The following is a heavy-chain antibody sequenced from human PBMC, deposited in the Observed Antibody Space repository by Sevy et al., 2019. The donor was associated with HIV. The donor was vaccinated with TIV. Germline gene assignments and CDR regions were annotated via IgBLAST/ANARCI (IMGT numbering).Heavy chain of an antibody. CDR1: GFTFSSYA. D-gene: IGHD3-10*01. Sequence: GGSLRLSCAASGFTFSSYAMSWVRQAPGKGLEWVSGISWNSGSIGYADSVKGRFTISRDNAKNSLYLQMNSLRAEDTALYYCSGGPGYYYYGMDVWGQGTTVTVSS. V-gene: IGHV3-9*01. J-gene: IGHJ6*02. CDR2: ISWNSGSI. CDR3: SGGPGYYYYGMDV.